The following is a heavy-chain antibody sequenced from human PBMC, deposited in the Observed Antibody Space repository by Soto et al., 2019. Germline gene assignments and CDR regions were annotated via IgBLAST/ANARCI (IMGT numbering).Heavy chain of an antibody. CDR1: GGSFSGYY. Sequence: SETLSLTCAVYGGSFSGYYWSWIRQPPGKGLEWIGEINHSGSTNYNPPLKSRVTISVDTSKNQFSLKLSSVTAADTAVYYCARGRGRITIFGVVTYFDYWGQGTLVTVSS. D-gene: IGHD3-3*01. V-gene: IGHV4-34*01. CDR3: ARGRGRITIFGVVTYFDY. J-gene: IGHJ4*02. CDR2: INHSGST.